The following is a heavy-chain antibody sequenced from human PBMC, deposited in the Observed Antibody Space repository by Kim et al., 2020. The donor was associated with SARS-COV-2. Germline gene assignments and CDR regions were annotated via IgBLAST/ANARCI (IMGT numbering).Heavy chain of an antibody. D-gene: IGHD3-22*01. CDR2: ISGSGSST. Sequence: GGSLRLSCAASGFTFSSYSMSWVRQAQGKGLGWVSSISGSGSSTYYANSVKGRFTISRDNSKNTLYLQMNSLRAVDTAVYYCARVKYCYDSRGAFDYWGQGTLVTVSS. J-gene: IGHJ4*02. CDR1: GFTFSSYS. CDR3: ARVKYCYDSRGAFDY. V-gene: IGHV3-23*01.